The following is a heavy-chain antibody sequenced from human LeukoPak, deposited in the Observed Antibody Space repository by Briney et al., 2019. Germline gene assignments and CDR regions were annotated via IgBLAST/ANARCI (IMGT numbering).Heavy chain of an antibody. J-gene: IGHJ4*02. V-gene: IGHV4-59*01. D-gene: IGHD2-15*01. Sequence: PSETLSLTCTVSGGSISSYYWSWIRQPPGQGLEWIGYIYYSGSTHYNPSLKSGVTISVDTSKNQFSLTLSSVTAADTAVYYCASTGTALVGGSDYWGQGTLVTVSS. CDR2: IYYSGST. CDR3: ASTGTALVGGSDY. CDR1: GGSISSYY.